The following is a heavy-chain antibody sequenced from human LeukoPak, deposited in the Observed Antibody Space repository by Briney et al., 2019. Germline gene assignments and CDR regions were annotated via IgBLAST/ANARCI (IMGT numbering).Heavy chain of an antibody. J-gene: IGHJ6*03. Sequence: GGSLRLSCAASGFTFSSYEMNWVRQAPGKGLEWVSYISSSGSTIYYADSVKGRFTISRDNAKNSLYLQMYSLRAEDTAVYYCARAAGYYSYYMDVWGKGTTVTISS. CDR3: ARAAGYYSYYMDV. V-gene: IGHV3-48*03. CDR1: GFTFSSYE. CDR2: ISSSGSTI.